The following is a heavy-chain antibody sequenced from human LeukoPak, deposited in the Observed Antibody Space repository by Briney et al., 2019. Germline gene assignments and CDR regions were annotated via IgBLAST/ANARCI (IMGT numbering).Heavy chain of an antibody. Sequence: SETLSLTCTVSGGSISSYYWSWIRQPAGKGLEWIGEITHSGSTNYNPSLKSRVTISVDTSNNQFSLRLSSVTAADTAVYYCARRLYSSGHDAFDIWGQGTMVTVSS. V-gene: IGHV4-34*01. D-gene: IGHD6-19*01. CDR3: ARRLYSSGHDAFDI. CDR2: ITHSGST. CDR1: GGSISSYY. J-gene: IGHJ3*02.